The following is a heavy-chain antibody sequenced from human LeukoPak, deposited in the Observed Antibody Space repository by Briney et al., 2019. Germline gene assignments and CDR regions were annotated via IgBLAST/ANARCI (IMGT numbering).Heavy chain of an antibody. CDR2: IYTSGST. CDR1: GGSISSYY. V-gene: IGHV4-4*07. Sequence: SETLSLTCTVSGGSISSYYWSWIRQPAGKGLEWIGRIYTSGSTNYNPSLKSRVTMSVDTSKNQFSLKLSSVTAADTAVYYCARDSGYYYDSSGYSDAFDIWGQGTMVTVSS. J-gene: IGHJ3*02. CDR3: ARDSGYYYDSSGYSDAFDI. D-gene: IGHD3-22*01.